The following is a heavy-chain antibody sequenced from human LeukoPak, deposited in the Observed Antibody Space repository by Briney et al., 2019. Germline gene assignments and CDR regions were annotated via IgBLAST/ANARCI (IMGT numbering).Heavy chain of an antibody. Sequence: SETLSLTCTVSGGSISTYYWSWIRQPAGKGLEWIGRIYASGSTNYKPSLKSRVTMSVDMSKNQFSLKLTSVTAADTAVYYCARETHSGRYSLDNWFDPWGQGTLVTVSS. CDR1: GGSISTYY. CDR2: IYASGST. D-gene: IGHD1-26*01. V-gene: IGHV4-4*07. CDR3: ARETHSGRYSLDNWFDP. J-gene: IGHJ5*02.